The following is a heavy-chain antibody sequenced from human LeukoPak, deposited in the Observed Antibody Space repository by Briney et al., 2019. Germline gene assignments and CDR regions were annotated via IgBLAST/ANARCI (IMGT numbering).Heavy chain of an antibody. V-gene: IGHV1-8*03. J-gene: IGHJ5*02. CDR2: MNPNSGNT. D-gene: IGHD1-26*01. CDR1: GYTFTSYD. Sequence: ASVKVSCKASGYTFTSYDINWVRQATGQGLEWMGWMNPNSGNTGYAQKFQGRVTITRNTSISTAYMGLSSLRSEDTAVYYCARPRRGSYHNWFDPWGQGTLVTVSS. CDR3: ARPRRGSYHNWFDP.